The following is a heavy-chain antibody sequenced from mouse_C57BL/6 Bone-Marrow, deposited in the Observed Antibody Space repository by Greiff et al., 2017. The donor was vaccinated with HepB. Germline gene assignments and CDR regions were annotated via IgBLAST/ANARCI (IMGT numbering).Heavy chain of an antibody. D-gene: IGHD1-1*01. Sequence: QVQLQQPGAELVKPGASVKVSCKASGYTFTSYWMHWVKQRPGQGLEWIGRIHPSDSDTNYNQKFKSKATLTVDKSSSTAYMQLSSLTSEDSAVYYCAIRNYYGSRPRNFDYWGQGTTLTVSS. CDR3: AIRNYYGSRPRNFDY. V-gene: IGHV1-74*01. CDR1: GYTFTSYW. CDR2: IHPSDSDT. J-gene: IGHJ2*01.